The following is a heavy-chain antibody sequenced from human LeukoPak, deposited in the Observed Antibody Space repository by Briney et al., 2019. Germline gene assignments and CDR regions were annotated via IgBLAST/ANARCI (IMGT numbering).Heavy chain of an antibody. V-gene: IGHV1-2*04. CDR1: GYTFTGYY. D-gene: IGHD6-13*01. CDR2: INPNSGGT. Sequence: ASVKVSCKASGYTFTGYYMHWVRQAPGQGLEWMGWINPNSGGTNYAQKFQGWVTMTRDTSISTAYMELSRLKSDDTAVYYCARDWVAAAGPYYYYYGMDVWGQGTTVTVSS. J-gene: IGHJ6*02. CDR3: ARDWVAAAGPYYYYYGMDV.